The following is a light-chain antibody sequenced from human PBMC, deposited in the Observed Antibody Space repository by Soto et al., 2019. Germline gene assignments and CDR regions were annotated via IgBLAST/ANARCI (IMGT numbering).Light chain of an antibody. CDR1: GSNIENNF. CDR3: ATWDTSLSAGV. Sequence: QSALTQPPSVSAAPGQKVTVSCSGSGSNIENNFVSWYRHLPGTAPKLLIYENNRRPSGIPDRFSGSKSGTSATLDIAGLETGDEADYYCATWDTSLSAGVFGPGTKLTVL. J-gene: IGLJ1*01. CDR2: ENN. V-gene: IGLV1-51*02.